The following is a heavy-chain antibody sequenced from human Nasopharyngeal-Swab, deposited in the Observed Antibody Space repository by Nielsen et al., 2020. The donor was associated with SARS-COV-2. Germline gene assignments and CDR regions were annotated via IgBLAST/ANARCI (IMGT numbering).Heavy chain of an antibody. CDR3: ARDLKGNYAASGDY. D-gene: IGHD4-11*01. V-gene: IGHV3-30-3*01. Sequence: GGSLRLSCAASGFTFSSYAMHWVRQAPGKGLEWVAFISYDGSNKYYADSVKGRFTISRDNSKNTLYLQMNSLRAEDTAVYYCARDLKGNYAASGDYWGQGTLVTVSS. CDR2: ISYDGSNK. CDR1: GFTFSSYA. J-gene: IGHJ4*02.